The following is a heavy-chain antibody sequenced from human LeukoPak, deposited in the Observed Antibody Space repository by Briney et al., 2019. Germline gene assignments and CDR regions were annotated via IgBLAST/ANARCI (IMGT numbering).Heavy chain of an antibody. CDR3: VRAQGRASAFDY. CDR1: GFTFSSYW. V-gene: IGHV3-7*03. J-gene: IGHJ4*02. CDR2: IKQEGSEK. D-gene: IGHD1-26*01. Sequence: GGSLRLSCTTSGFTFSSYWMNWVRQAPGKGLEWVANIKQEGSEKYYVDSVKGRLTISRDNAKNSLSLQMNSLRAEDTAVYYCVRAQGRASAFDYWGQGTLVTVSS.